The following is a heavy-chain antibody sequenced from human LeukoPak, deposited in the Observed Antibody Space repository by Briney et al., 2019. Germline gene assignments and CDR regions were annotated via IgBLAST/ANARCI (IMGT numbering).Heavy chain of an antibody. CDR1: GYTFTSYD. CDR2: MNPNSGNT. CDR3: ARGPPMKDYSNPLRYYYYYMDV. V-gene: IGHV1-8*03. D-gene: IGHD4-11*01. J-gene: IGHJ6*03. Sequence: ASVKVSCKASGYTFTSYDINWVRQATGQGLEWMGWMNPNSGNTGYAQKFQGRVTITRNTSISTAYMELSSLRSEDTAVYYCARGPPMKDYSNPLRYYYYYMDVWGKGTTVTVSS.